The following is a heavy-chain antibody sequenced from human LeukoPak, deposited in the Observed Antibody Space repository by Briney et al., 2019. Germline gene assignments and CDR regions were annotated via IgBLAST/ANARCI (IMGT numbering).Heavy chain of an antibody. Sequence: SETLSLTCTVSGYSISSGYYWGWIRQPPGKGLEWIGSIYHSGSTYYNPSLKSRVTISVDTSKNQFSLKLSSVTAADTAVYYCASTMVRGVITYYFDYWGQGTLVTVSS. V-gene: IGHV4-38-2*02. CDR2: IYHSGST. J-gene: IGHJ4*02. D-gene: IGHD3-10*01. CDR3: ASTMVRGVITYYFDY. CDR1: GYSISSGYY.